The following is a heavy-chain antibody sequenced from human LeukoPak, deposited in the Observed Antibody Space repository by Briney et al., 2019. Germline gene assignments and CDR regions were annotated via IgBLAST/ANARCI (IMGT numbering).Heavy chain of an antibody. Sequence: PGWSLRLSCAASGFTFSDYYLSWIRQAPGKGLEWLSYISSGSTHTNYADSVKGRFTISRDNAKNSLYLQMNSLRAEDTAVYYCARRTDATGADYWGQGTLVTVSS. CDR3: ARRTDATGADY. CDR1: GFTFSDYY. D-gene: IGHD3-10*01. V-gene: IGHV3-11*06. CDR2: ISSGSTHT. J-gene: IGHJ4*02.